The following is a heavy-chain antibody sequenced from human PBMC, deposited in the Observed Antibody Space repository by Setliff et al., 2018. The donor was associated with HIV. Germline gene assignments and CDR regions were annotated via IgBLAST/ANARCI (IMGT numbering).Heavy chain of an antibody. J-gene: IGHJ6*02. CDR3: ARGDYGSGSYYPYYFYYGMDV. D-gene: IGHD3-10*01. Sequence: GASVKVSCKPFGYSFTAYQMHWLRQAPGQGLEWLGGIIPIYGTPIYAQKFQGRVTITADESTSTAYMELSSLRSEDTAVYYCARGDYGSGSYYPYYFYYGMDVWGQGTTVTVSS. V-gene: IGHV1-69*13. CDR1: GYSFTAYQ. CDR2: IIPIYGTP.